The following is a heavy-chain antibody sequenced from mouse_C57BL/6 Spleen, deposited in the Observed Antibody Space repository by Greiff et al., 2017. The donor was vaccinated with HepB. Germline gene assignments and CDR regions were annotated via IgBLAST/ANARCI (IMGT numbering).Heavy chain of an antibody. V-gene: IGHV1-53*01. CDR2: INPSNGGT. D-gene: IGHD2-3*01. CDR1: GYTFTSYW. Sequence: QVQLKQPGTELVKPGASVKLSCKASGYTFTSYWMHWVKQRPGQGLEWIGNINPSNGGTNYNEKFKSKATLTVDKSSSTAYMQLSSLTSEDSAVYYCARHDGYFHAMDYWGQGTSVTVSS. CDR3: ARHDGYFHAMDY. J-gene: IGHJ4*01.